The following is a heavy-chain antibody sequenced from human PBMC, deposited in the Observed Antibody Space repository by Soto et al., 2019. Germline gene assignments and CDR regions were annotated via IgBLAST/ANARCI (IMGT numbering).Heavy chain of an antibody. Sequence: QVQLQQWGAGLLKPSETLSLTCAVYGGSFSGYYWSWIRQPPGKGLEWIGEINHSGSTNYNPSPKRRFTISVDPSKNQFSLKLSSVTAADTAVYYCARGLWFAGNYNWFDPWGQGTLVTVSS. D-gene: IGHD3-10*01. V-gene: IGHV4-34*01. CDR1: GGSFSGYY. J-gene: IGHJ5*02. CDR3: ARGLWFAGNYNWFDP. CDR2: INHSGST.